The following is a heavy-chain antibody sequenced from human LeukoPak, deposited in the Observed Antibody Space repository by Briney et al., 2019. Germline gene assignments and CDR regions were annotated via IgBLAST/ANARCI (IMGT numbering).Heavy chain of an antibody. V-gene: IGHV3-48*02. CDR2: ITGSSNTI. CDR1: GFTFSSYA. Sequence: PGGSLRLSCAASGFTFSSYAMSWVRQAPGKGLEWVSFITGSSNTIYYADSVKGRFTISRDNAKNSLYQQMNSLRDEDTAVYYCARGPAAAIDYWGQGTLVTVSS. J-gene: IGHJ4*02. CDR3: ARGPAAAIDY. D-gene: IGHD2-2*01.